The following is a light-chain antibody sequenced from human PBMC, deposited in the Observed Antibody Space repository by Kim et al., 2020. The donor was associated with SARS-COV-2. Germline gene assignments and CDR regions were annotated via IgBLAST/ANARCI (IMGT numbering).Light chain of an antibody. CDR3: QTWDTGIRV. Sequence: SVKPTAPLRSGRSSYANAWHQTQPEKGPGYLRKVANDGSHNKGDRIPDGVSGSSSGTERYLTISSLQTEDEADYDCQTWDTGIRVFGGGTQLTVL. V-gene: IGLV4-69*01. J-gene: IGLJ3*02. CDR2: VANDGSH. CDR1: SGRSSYA.